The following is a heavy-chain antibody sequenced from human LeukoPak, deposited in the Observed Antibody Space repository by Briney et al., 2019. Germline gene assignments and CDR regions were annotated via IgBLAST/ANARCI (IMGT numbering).Heavy chain of an antibody. CDR1: GGSVSSGSYY. V-gene: IGHV4-61*01. CDR2: IYYSGST. D-gene: IGHD3-22*01. J-gene: IGHJ4*02. Sequence: ETLSLTCTVSGGSVSSGSYYWSWIRRPPGKGLEWIGYIYYSGSTNYNPPLKSRVTISVDTSKNQFSLKLSSVTAADTAVYYCARETYYYDSSGYYYLDYWGQGTLVTVSS. CDR3: ARETYYYDSSGYYYLDY.